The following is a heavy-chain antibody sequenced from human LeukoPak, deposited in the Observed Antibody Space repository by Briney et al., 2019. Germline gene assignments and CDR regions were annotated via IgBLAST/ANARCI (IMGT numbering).Heavy chain of an antibody. D-gene: IGHD4-17*01. CDR1: GGSISSYF. J-gene: IGHJ4*02. Sequence: SETLSLTCTVSGGSISSYFWSWIRQPAGKGLEWIGRIYASGNTNYNPSLKSRLTMSIDTSKNQFSLKLSSVTAADTAVYYCASSTLTVTPDFDYWGQGTLVTVSS. CDR3: ASSTLTVTPDFDY. V-gene: IGHV4-4*07. CDR2: IYASGNT.